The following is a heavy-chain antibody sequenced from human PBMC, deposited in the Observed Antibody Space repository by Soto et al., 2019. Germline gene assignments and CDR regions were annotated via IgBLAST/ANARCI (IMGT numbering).Heavy chain of an antibody. D-gene: IGHD1-26*01. CDR2: IIPIFGTA. V-gene: IGHV1-69*01. CDR1: GGTFSSYA. Sequence: QVQLVQSGAEVKKPGSSVKVSCKASGGTFSSYAISWVRQAPGQGLEWMGGIIPIFGTANYAQKFQGRVTITADESTRTAYMELSSLRSEDTAVYYCARLGWELRSYYYGMDVWGQGTTVTVSS. J-gene: IGHJ6*02. CDR3: ARLGWELRSYYYGMDV.